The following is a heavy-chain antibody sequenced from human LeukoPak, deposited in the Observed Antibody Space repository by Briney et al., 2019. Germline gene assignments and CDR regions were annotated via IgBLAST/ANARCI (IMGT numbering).Heavy chain of an antibody. CDR2: ISGSGGST. V-gene: IGHV3-23*01. J-gene: IGHJ4*02. CDR1: GFTFSSYA. D-gene: IGHD3-22*01. CDR3: AKLTYYYDSSGSGYYFDY. Sequence: GGSLRPSCAASGFTFSSYAMSWVRQAPGKGLEWVSAISGSGGSTYYADSVKGRFTISRHNSKNTLYLLMNSLRAEDTAVYYCAKLTYYYDSSGSGYYFDYWGQGTLVTVSS.